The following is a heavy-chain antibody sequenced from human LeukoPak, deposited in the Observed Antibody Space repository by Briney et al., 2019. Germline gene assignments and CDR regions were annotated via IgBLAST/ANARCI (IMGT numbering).Heavy chain of an antibody. V-gene: IGHV3-48*03. Sequence: AGGSLRLSCVASGSIFSDLEMHWVRQAPGKGLEWISFISETGSTIYYADSVTGRFTISRDNAKNSLYLQMDSLRDEDTALYYCMRGYTPDYWGQGALVTVSS. CDR2: ISETGSTI. J-gene: IGHJ4*02. CDR1: GSIFSDLE. CDR3: MRGYTPDY. D-gene: IGHD5-18*01.